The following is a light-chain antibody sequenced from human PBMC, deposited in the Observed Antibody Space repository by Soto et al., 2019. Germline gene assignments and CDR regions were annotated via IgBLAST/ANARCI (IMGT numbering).Light chain of an antibody. CDR3: QKYNIAPLT. CDR2: AAS. Sequence: SPASVSAYEGARVTITCRASQGISNYLAWYQQKPGKVPKLLIYAASTLQSGVPSRFSGSGSGTDFTLTISSLQPEDVATYYCQKYNIAPLTFCGVSNVDIK. V-gene: IGKV1-27*01. CDR1: QGISNY. J-gene: IGKJ4*01.